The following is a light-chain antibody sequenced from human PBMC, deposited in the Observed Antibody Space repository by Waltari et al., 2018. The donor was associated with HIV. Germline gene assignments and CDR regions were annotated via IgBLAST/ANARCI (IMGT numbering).Light chain of an antibody. Sequence: DIVMTQSPATLSVSPGERATLSCRARQSISNYFAWYQQKPGQAPRLLLYDASTRTTGVPARFSGSGSGTEFTLAISSLQSEDFAVYYCQQYINWPPYTFGQGTKLKIK. V-gene: IGKV3-15*01. CDR3: QQYINWPPYT. CDR1: QSISNY. J-gene: IGKJ2*01. CDR2: DAS.